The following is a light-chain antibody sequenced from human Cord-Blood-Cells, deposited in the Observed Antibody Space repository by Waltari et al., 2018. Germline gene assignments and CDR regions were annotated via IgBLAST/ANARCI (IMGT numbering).Light chain of an antibody. CDR3: QQRSNWLT. CDR2: DAS. J-gene: IGKJ4*01. CDR1: QSVSSY. V-gene: IGKV3-11*01. Sequence: EIVLTQSPATLSLSPGERATLPCRASQSVSSYLAGYQQTPGQAPRLLIYDASNRATGIPARFSGSGSGTDFTLTISSLEPEDFAVYYCQQRSNWLTFGGGTKVEIK.